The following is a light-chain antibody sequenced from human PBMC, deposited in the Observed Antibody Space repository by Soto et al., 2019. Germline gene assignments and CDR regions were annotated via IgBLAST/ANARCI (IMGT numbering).Light chain of an antibody. CDR3: QQYDSTPPT. Sequence: DIVMTQSPDSLAVSLGERATINCKSSQSVLYSSNNKNYLAWYQQRPGQPPKLLIYWASTRESGVPARVSGSGSGTDFTLTITSMKAEDVAVYYCQQYDSTPPTFRQGTKLEIK. J-gene: IGKJ2*01. CDR2: WAS. CDR1: QSVLYSSNNKNY. V-gene: IGKV4-1*01.